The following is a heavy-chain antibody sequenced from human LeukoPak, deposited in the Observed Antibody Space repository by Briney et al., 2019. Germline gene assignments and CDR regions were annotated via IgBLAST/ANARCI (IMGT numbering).Heavy chain of an antibody. Sequence: PGGSLRLSCAASGFTFSDYYMSWIRQAPGKGLEWVSYISSSGSTIYYADSVKGRFTISRDNAKNSLYLQMNSLRAEDTAVYYCARDYRGVTYYDFWSGYHAYAFDIWGQGTMVTVSS. V-gene: IGHV3-11*04. CDR3: ARDYRGVTYYDFWSGYHAYAFDI. D-gene: IGHD3-3*01. J-gene: IGHJ3*02. CDR1: GFTFSDYY. CDR2: ISSSGSTI.